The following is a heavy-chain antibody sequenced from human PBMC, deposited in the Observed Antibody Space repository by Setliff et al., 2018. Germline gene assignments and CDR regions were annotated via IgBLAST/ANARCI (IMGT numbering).Heavy chain of an antibody. J-gene: IGHJ4*02. CDR3: ARGRSNFWGYYFDY. CDR2: INPSGGDT. Sequence: ASVKVSCKASGYTFTSYYMHWVRQAPGQGLEWMGLINPSGGDTTYAQKFQGRVTMTRDTSTSTVYMELSSLRFEDTAVYYCARGRSNFWGYYFDYWGQGTLVTVSS. CDR1: GYTFTSYY. D-gene: IGHD3-3*01. V-gene: IGHV1-46*01.